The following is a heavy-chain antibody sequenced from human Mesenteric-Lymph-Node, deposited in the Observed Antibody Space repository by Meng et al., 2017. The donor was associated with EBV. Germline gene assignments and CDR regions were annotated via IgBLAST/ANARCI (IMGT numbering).Heavy chain of an antibody. Sequence: QVQLVQSGSELQQPXXSVNVSCKASGYAFTTYGIKWVRQAPGRGLEWMGWINTNAGNPTYAQGFIGRFVFSLDTSVSTAYLHISSLQAEDTAIYYCARGRYNGYDYGDYWGQGTLGTVSS. CDR1: GYAFTTYG. J-gene: IGHJ4*02. CDR2: INTNAGNP. V-gene: IGHV7-4-1*02. CDR3: ARGRYNGYDYGDY. D-gene: IGHD5-12*01.